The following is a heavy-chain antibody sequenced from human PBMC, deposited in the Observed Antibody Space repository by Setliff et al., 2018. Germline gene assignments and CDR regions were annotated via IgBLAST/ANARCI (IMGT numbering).Heavy chain of an antibody. D-gene: IGHD3-3*01. CDR1: GFSISSRRYY. CDR2: IYTSWST. Sequence: SETLSLTCAVSGFSISSRRYYWGWFRQPAGKELEWIGQIYTSWSTNYNPSLKSRVTISLDASKNEFSLRLTSVTAADTAVYYCARVTGFFYVDAWGKGTTVTVSS. CDR3: ARVTGFFYVDA. V-gene: IGHV4-61*09. J-gene: IGHJ6*03.